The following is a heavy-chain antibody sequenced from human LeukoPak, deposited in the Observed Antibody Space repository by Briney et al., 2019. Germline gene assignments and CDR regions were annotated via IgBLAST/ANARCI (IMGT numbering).Heavy chain of an antibody. CDR3: ARANGPFDP. CDR2: IYYSGST. J-gene: IGHJ5*02. Sequence: SETLSLTCTVSGGSISSYYWSWLRQPPGKGLEWIGYIYYSGSTNYNPSLKSRVTISVDTSKNQFSLKLSSVTAADTAVYYCARANGPFDPWGQGTLVTVSS. V-gene: IGHV4-59*01. CDR1: GGSISSYY.